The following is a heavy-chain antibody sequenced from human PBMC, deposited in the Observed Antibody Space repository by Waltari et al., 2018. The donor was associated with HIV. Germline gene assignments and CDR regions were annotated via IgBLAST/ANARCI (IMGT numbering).Heavy chain of an antibody. CDR1: RYTFTGYY. Sequence: QVQLVQSGAEVKKPGTSVKVSCKASRYTFTGYYMHWVRPAPGQGLEWMGWINPNSGGTKYAQKCQDRVTMTRDTSISTAYMELSRLRSDDTAVYYCARSITMIVVLIAWGYGMDVWGQGTTVTVSS. CDR2: INPNSGGT. CDR3: ARSITMIVVLIAWGYGMDV. V-gene: IGHV1-2*02. D-gene: IGHD3-22*01. J-gene: IGHJ6*02.